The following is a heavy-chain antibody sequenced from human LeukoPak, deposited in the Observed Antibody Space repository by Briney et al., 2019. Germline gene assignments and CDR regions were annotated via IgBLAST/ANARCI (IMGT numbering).Heavy chain of an antibody. D-gene: IGHD3-3*01. CDR3: ARVETIFGVVLNNWFDP. J-gene: IGHJ5*02. V-gene: IGHV4-34*01. CDR1: GGSFSGYY. CDR2: INHSGST. Sequence: SETLSLTCAVYGGSFSGYYWSWIRQPPGKGLEWIGEINHSGSTSYNPSLKSRVTISVDTSKNQFSLKLSSVTAADTAVYYCARVETIFGVVLNNWFDPWGQGTLVTVSS.